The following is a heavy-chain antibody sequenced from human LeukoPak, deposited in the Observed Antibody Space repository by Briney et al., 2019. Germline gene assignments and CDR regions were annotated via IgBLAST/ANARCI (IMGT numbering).Heavy chain of an antibody. CDR2: IYTSGST. J-gene: IGHJ4*02. Sequence: PSQTLSLTCTVSGGSISSGSYYWSWIRQPAGKGLEWIGRIYTSGSTNYNPSLKSRATISVDTSKNQFSLKLSSVTAADTAVYHCARVPRDWGQGTLVTVSS. V-gene: IGHV4-61*02. CDR1: GGSISSGSYY. CDR3: ARVPRD.